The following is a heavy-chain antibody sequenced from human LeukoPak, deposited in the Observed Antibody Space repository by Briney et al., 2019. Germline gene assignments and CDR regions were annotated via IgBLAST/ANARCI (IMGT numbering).Heavy chain of an antibody. J-gene: IGHJ3*02. CDR1: GFTFSSYS. V-gene: IGHV3-23*01. CDR2: ISSSGGYT. CDR3: AKDLREYTSSPRNAFHI. Sequence: GGSLRLSCAASGFTFSSYSINWVRQAPGKGLGWVSTISSSGGYTYYADSVKGRFTISRDNSKNTLYLLLNSLRAEDTAVYYCAKDLREYTSSPRNAFHIWGQGTMVTVSS. D-gene: IGHD6-6*01.